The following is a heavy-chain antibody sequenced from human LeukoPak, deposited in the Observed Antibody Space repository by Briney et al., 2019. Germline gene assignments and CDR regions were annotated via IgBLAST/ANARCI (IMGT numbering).Heavy chain of an antibody. J-gene: IGHJ4*02. CDR1: GGSISSSYY. V-gene: IGHV4-39*01. CDR3: ARGVYYDSSGYYRFDY. CDR2: IHYSGTT. Sequence: SETLSLTCTVSGGSISSSYYWGWIRQPPGKGLEWIGSIHYSGTTYYSPSLKSRVTKSVDMSKNQFSLRLSPVTAADTAVYYCARGVYYDSSGYYRFDYWGQGTLVTVSS. D-gene: IGHD3-22*01.